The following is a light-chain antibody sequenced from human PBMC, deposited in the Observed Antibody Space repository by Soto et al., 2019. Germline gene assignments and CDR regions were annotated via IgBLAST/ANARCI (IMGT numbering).Light chain of an antibody. Sequence: QSVLTQPASVSASPGRSITISCTGTSSDVGSSNLVSWYHHHPGKAPKLIIYEGSRRPSGVSGRFSGSKSGNTASLTISGLQADDEADYYCCSFARSSTFYVFGTGTKLTVL. V-gene: IGLV2-23*01. CDR1: SSDVGSSNL. CDR3: CSFARSSTFYV. J-gene: IGLJ1*01. CDR2: EGS.